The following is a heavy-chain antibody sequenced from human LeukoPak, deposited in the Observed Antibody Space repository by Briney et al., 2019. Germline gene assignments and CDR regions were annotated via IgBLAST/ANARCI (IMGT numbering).Heavy chain of an antibody. Sequence: GASVKVSCKASGYTFTGYYVHWVRQAPGQGLEWMGWINPNSGGTNYAQKFQGRVTMTRDTSISTVYMELSRLRSDDTAVYYCARTRSGWYVGFDCWGRGTLVAVSS. V-gene: IGHV1-2*02. J-gene: IGHJ4*02. D-gene: IGHD6-19*01. CDR1: GYTFTGYY. CDR2: INPNSGGT. CDR3: ARTRSGWYVGFDC.